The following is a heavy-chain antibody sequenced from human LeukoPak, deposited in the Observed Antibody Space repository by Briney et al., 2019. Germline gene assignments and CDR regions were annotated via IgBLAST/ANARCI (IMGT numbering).Heavy chain of an antibody. D-gene: IGHD6-13*01. Sequence: GGSLRLSCAVSGITLSNYGMNWVRQAPGKGLEWVSSISSSSSYIYYADSVKGRFTISRDNAKNSLYLQMNSLRAEDTAVYYCAREIAAAGFDYWGQGTLVTVSS. CDR2: ISSSSSYI. CDR3: AREIAAAGFDY. V-gene: IGHV3-21*01. CDR1: GITLSNYG. J-gene: IGHJ4*02.